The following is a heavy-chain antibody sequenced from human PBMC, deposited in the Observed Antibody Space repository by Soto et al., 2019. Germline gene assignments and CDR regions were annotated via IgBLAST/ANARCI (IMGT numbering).Heavy chain of an antibody. Sequence: QLQLQESGPGLVKPSETLSLTCTVSGGSISSSSYYWGWIRQPPGKGLEWIGSIYYSGSTYYNPSLKSRVTISVDTSKNPFSLKLSSVTAADTAVYYCATFSPLGATFDYWGQGTLVTVSS. V-gene: IGHV4-39*01. D-gene: IGHD1-26*01. CDR1: GGSISSSSYY. CDR2: IYYSGST. CDR3: ATFSPLGATFDY. J-gene: IGHJ4*02.